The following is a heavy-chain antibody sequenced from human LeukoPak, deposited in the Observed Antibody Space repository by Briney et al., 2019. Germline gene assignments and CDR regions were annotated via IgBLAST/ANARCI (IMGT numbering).Heavy chain of an antibody. D-gene: IGHD6-19*01. V-gene: IGHV1-2*06. J-gene: IGHJ4*02. CDR1: GYTFTGYY. CDR2: IIPSTGGT. CDR3: AREQSITVAGTDY. Sequence: ASVTVSCTASGYTFTGYYVHWVRQAPGQGLEWMGRIIPSTGGTVYAQKFQGRVTMTRDTSISTVYLELSSLRSDDTALYFCAREQSITVAGTDYWGQGTLVTVSS.